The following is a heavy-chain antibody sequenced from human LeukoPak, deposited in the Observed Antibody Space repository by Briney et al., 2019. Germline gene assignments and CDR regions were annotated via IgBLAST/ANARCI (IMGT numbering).Heavy chain of an antibody. CDR2: IYHSGGT. J-gene: IGHJ5*02. Sequence: SQTLSLTCAVSGGSISSGVYSWSWIRQPPGKGLEWIGSIYHSGGTYYNPSLRSRVTLSLDRSNNQFSLTLNSVTAADTAVYYCARGLDYYGSGSYLNNWFDPWGQGTLVTVSS. CDR3: ARGLDYYGSGSYLNNWFDP. CDR1: GGSISSGVYS. D-gene: IGHD3-10*01. V-gene: IGHV4-30-2*01.